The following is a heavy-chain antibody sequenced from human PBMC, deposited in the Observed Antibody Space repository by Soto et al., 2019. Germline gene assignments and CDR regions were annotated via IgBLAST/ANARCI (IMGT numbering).Heavy chain of an antibody. J-gene: IGHJ3*02. CDR2: ISGYNGNT. Sequence: GASVKVSCKASGYTFTSYGISWVRQAPGQGLEWMGWISGYNGNTNYAQKLQGRVTMTTDTSTSTAYMDLRNLRSDDTAVYYCARRAAADHGGAFDIWGQGTMVT. CDR3: ARRAAADHGGAFDI. V-gene: IGHV1-18*01. CDR1: GYTFTSYG. D-gene: IGHD6-13*01.